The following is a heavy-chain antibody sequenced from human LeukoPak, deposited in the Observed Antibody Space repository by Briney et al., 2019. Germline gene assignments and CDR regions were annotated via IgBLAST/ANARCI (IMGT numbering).Heavy chain of an antibody. V-gene: IGHV4-59*01. CDR3: ASGMIRGIAPIVVDY. D-gene: IGHD3-10*01. CDR2: VYYSGST. J-gene: IGHJ4*02. CDR1: GDSISTYY. Sequence: PSETLSLTCTVSGDSISTYYWSWIRQPPGKGLEWIGYVYYSGSTNYNPSLKSRVTISVDTSKNQFSLKLSSVTAADTAVYYCASGMIRGIAPIVVDYWGQGTLVTGSS.